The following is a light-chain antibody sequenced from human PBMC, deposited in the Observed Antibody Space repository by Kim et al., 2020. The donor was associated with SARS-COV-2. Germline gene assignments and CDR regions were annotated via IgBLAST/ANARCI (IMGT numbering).Light chain of an antibody. V-gene: IGKV3-15*01. CDR1: QSISNN. Sequence: GERAAHSCRASQSISNNLAWYQEKPGQAPSLLIYGASTRATGVPARFRGSGSGTEFTLTISSLQSEDLAVYYCQQYDNWPPLTVGGGTKVDIK. CDR2: GAS. CDR3: QQYDNWPPLT. J-gene: IGKJ4*01.